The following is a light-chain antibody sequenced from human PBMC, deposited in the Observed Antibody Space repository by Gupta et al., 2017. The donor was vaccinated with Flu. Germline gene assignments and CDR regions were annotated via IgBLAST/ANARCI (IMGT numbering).Light chain of an antibody. CDR3: QQSYSTPLT. V-gene: IGKV1-39*01. CDR2: AAS. Sequence: DIQMTQSPCSLSASVGDRVTITCLASQSISSYLNWYQQKPGKAPKLLIYAASSLQSGVPSRFSGSGSGTDFTLTISSLQPEDFATYYCQQSYSTPLTFGGGTQVEIK. J-gene: IGKJ4*01. CDR1: QSISSY.